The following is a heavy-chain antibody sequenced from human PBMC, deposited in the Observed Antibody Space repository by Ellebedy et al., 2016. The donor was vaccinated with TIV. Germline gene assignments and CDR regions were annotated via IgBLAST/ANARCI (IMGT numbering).Heavy chain of an antibody. V-gene: IGHV3-48*01. D-gene: IGHD3-10*01. J-gene: IGHJ4*02. CDR1: GFTFSSYS. CDR2: ISSSSSTI. CDR3: ARGGVGVRGAHFDY. Sequence: GESLKISCAASGFTFSSYSMNWVRQAPGKGLEWVSYISSSSSTIYYADSVKGRFTISRDNSKNTLYLQMNSLRAEDTAVYYCARGGVGVRGAHFDYWGQGTLVTVSS.